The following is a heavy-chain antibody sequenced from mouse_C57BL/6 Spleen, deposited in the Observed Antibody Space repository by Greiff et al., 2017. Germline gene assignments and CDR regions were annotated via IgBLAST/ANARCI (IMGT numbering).Heavy chain of an antibody. CDR2: IDPSDSYT. D-gene: IGHD2-3*01. CDR1: GYTFTSYW. CDR3: ARGGDGYYLDY. V-gene: IGHV1-69*01. Sequence: VQLQQPGAELVMPGASVKLSCKASGYTFTSYWMHWVKQRPGQGLEWIGEIDPSDSYTNYNQKFKGKSTLTVDKSSSTAYMQLSSLTSEDSAVYYCARGGDGYYLDYWGQGTTLTVSS. J-gene: IGHJ2*01.